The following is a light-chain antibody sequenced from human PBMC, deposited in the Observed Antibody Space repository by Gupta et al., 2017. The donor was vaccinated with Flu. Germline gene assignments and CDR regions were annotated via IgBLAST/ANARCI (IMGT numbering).Light chain of an antibody. J-gene: IGKJ2*01. CDR2: GSS. V-gene: IGKV3-20*01. CDR1: QYISHNY. CDR3: HQYGRSPQT. Sequence: ENLLTQSPGTLSLPPGERATLSCRASQYISHNYLACYQQKPGQTPRLLIYGSSSSATGIPDRLSGTGSDRDFTLTITRVDPEDSAVSYCHQYGRSPQTFGQGTRLEIK.